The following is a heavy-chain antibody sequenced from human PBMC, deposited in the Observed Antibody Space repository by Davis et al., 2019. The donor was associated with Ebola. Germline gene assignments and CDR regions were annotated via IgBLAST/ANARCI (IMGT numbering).Heavy chain of an antibody. CDR3: ARGRFGDGVY. Sequence: GGSLRLSCAAFEFTVSSNYMSWVRQAPGKGLEWVSVIYGGGNTFYADSVKGRFTISGDTLKNTLYLQMNNLRVEDTAVYYCARGRFGDGVYWGQGTQVTVSS. CDR1: EFTVSSNY. CDR2: IYGGGNT. J-gene: IGHJ4*02. V-gene: IGHV3-53*01. D-gene: IGHD2-21*02.